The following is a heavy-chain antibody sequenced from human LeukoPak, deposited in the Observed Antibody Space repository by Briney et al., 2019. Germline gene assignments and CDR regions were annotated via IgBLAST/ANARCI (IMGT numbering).Heavy chain of an antibody. CDR1: GFTFSTYW. V-gene: IGHV3-7*01. D-gene: IGHD2-15*01. CDR2: IKEDGSDT. Sequence: GGSLRLSCAASGFTFSTYWLDWVRQAPGKGLEWVASIKEDGSDTNYVGSVRGRFTVSRDNTKNSLYLQMNSLRADDTAVYYCASDRAYSQFDYWGQGTLVTVSS. J-gene: IGHJ4*02. CDR3: ASDRAYSQFDY.